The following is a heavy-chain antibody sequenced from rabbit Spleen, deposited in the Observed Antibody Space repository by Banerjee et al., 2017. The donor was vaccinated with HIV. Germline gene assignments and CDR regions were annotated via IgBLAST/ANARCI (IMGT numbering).Heavy chain of an antibody. D-gene: IGHD1-1*01. Sequence: QEQLVESGGGLVQPEGSLTLTCKASGIDFSNYYMCWVRQAPGKGLEWIGCIYAGSSGSTYYASWAKGRFTISKTSSTTVTLQMTSLTAADTATYFCARSTGTSRWNLWGQGTLVTVS. CDR1: GIDFSNYY. J-gene: IGHJ4*01. CDR3: ARSTGTSRWNL. CDR2: IYAGSSGST. V-gene: IGHV1S45*01.